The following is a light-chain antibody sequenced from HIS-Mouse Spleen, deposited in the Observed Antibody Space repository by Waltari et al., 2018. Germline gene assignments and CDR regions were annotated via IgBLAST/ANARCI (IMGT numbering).Light chain of an antibody. CDR1: SSDVGGYNY. Sequence: QSALTQPASVSGSPGQSIPISCTGNSSDVGGYNYVSWYQQHPGKAPKLMIYDVSNRPSGVSNRFSGSKSGNTASLTISGLQAEDEADYYCSSYTSSSTNWVFGGGTKLTVL. CDR2: DVS. CDR3: SSYTSSSTNWV. J-gene: IGLJ3*02. V-gene: IGLV2-14*03.